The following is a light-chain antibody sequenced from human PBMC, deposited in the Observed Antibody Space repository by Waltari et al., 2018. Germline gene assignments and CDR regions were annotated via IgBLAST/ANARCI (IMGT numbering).Light chain of an antibody. CDR2: MNT. CDR3: AAWDSDLSAHVL. V-gene: IGLV10-54*04. Sequence: QAGLTQPPSVSQGLRQTATLPCTGGKNNVGNKGAVWLQQHQEHPPKLLSFMNTSRPSGISERFSASRSGNTASLTITGLQPEDEADYYCAAWDSDLSAHVLIGGGTKLTVL. J-gene: IGLJ2*01. CDR1: KNNVGNKG.